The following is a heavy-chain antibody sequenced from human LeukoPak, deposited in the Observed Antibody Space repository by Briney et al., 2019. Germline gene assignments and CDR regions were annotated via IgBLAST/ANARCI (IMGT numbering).Heavy chain of an antibody. J-gene: IGHJ5*02. CDR1: GYTFTGYY. D-gene: IGHD5-18*01. CDR2: INPNSGGT. V-gene: IGHV1-2*02. Sequence: GASVKVSCKASGYTFTGYYMHWVRQAPGQGLEWMGWINPNSGGTNYAQKFQGRVTMTRDTSISTAYMELSRLRSDDTAVYYCATRVSGYSYGYFSWGQGTLVTVSS. CDR3: ATRVSGYSYGYFS.